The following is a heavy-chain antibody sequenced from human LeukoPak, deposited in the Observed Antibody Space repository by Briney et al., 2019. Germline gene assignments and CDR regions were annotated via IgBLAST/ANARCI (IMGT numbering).Heavy chain of an antibody. CDR2: IIPILGIA. J-gene: IGHJ3*02. CDR3: ARPRYCSSTSCYGGVDAFDI. D-gene: IGHD2-2*01. CDR1: GGTFSSYA. V-gene: IGHV1-69*04. Sequence: SVKVSCKASGGTFSSYAISWVRQAPGQGLEWMGRIIPILGIANYAQKFQGRVTITADKSTSTAYMELSSLRSEDTAVYYCARPRYCSSTSCYGGVDAFDIWGQGTMVTVSS.